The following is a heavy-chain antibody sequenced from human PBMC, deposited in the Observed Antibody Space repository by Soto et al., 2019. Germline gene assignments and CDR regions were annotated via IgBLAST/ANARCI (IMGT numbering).Heavy chain of an antibody. CDR3: ASDGATTGDWDF. J-gene: IGHJ4*02. D-gene: IGHD3-10*01. CDR1: GFTFSTFS. CDR2: ISVSSATI. Sequence: EVQLVESGGGLVQPGGSLRLSCAASGFTFSTFSMNWVRQTPGKGLEWVSYISVSSATIHYADSVKGRFTISRDNAKNSLYFEMTSLRDDDTAVYYCASDGATTGDWDFWGQGVLVSVSA. V-gene: IGHV3-48*02.